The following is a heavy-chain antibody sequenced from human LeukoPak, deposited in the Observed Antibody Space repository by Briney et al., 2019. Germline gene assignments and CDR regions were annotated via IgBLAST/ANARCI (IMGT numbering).Heavy chain of an antibody. CDR2: INQDSKTK. CDR1: GFTFSNTW. V-gene: IGHV3-7*01. D-gene: IGHD1-26*01. CDR3: ARDQSGSLDY. Sequence: RGSLRLSCATSGFTFSNTWMAWVRQAPGKGLEWVANINQDSKTKQYVDSVKGQFTISRDNAKNSLFLQMSSLTVEDTGIYYCARDQSGSLDYWGQGTLVSVSS. J-gene: IGHJ4*02.